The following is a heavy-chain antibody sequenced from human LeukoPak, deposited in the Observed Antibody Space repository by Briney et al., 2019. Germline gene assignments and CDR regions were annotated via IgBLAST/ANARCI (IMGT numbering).Heavy chain of an antibody. CDR2: IKQDGTEK. D-gene: IGHD4-11*01. V-gene: IGHV3-7*03. Sequence: GXSLRLSCAASGFTFSSYWMSWVRQAPGKGLEWVASIKQDGTEKHYVDSVKGRFTISKDNAKNSLYLQMNSLRAEDTAVYYCAREDHSNYEYWGQGTLVTVSS. CDR3: AREDHSNYEY. CDR1: GFTFSSYW. J-gene: IGHJ4*02.